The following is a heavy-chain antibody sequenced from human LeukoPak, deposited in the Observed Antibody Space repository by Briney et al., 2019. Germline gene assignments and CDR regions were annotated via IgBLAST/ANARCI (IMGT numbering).Heavy chain of an antibody. D-gene: IGHD2-21*01. J-gene: IGHJ4*02. CDR1: GFTFSSYG. CDR3: TKCGLHTFGLWLY. V-gene: IGHV3-21*04. Sequence: GGSLRLSCAASGFTFSSYGMSWVRQAPGKGLEWVSSISSSSTDIYYGDSVKGRFAISRDNAKNSLYLQINSLRAEDTALYYCTKCGLHTFGLWLYWGQGSLVTISS. CDR2: ISSSSTDI.